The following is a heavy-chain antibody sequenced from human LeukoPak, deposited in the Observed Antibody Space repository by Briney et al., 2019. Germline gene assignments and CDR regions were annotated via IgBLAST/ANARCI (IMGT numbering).Heavy chain of an antibody. CDR2: ISAYKCNT. V-gene: IGHV1-18*01. CDR1: LYTVTSYF. CDR3: ERAWGYGGASGNWFDP. Sequence: SVNVSCKPSLYTVTSYFIIWVRQAPGQGREGMGWISAYKCNTNYAQKLQGTVTMTTDTSTSTAYMALRRIRSDATAVYYCERAWGYGGASGNWFDPWGQGTLVTVSS. J-gene: IGHJ5*02. D-gene: IGHD4-23*01.